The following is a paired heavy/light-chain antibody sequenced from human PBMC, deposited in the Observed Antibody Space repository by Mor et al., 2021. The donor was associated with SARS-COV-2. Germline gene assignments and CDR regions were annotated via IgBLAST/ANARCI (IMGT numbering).Heavy chain of an antibody. CDR1: GFTFSSNY. CDR2: TYSGDNT. CDR3: ARVPMTTTLYGMDV. Sequence: EVQLVESGGGLIQPGGSLRLSCSASGFTFSSNYISWVRQAPGKGLEWVSMTYSGDNTYYADSVKGRFTISRDNSKNTLYLQMNSLRVEDTAVYYCARVPMTTTLYGMDVWGQGTTVTVSS. D-gene: IGHD4-17*01. J-gene: IGHJ6*02. V-gene: IGHV3-53*02.
Light chain of an antibody. CDR1: QSISNY. CDR3: QQSYVPPYT. J-gene: IGKJ2*01. CDR2: AAS. V-gene: IGKV1-39*01. Sequence: DIQMTQSPSSLSASVGDRVTITCRASQSISNYLNWYQHKPGKAPKILIYAASSLQSGVPSRFSGSGSGTDFTLTISSLQPEDFATYYCQQSYVPPYTFGQGSKLDIK.